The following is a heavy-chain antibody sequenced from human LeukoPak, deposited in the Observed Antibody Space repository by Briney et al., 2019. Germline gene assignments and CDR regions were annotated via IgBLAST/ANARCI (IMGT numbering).Heavy chain of an antibody. CDR1: GFTFSSYA. V-gene: IGHV3-23*01. D-gene: IGHD6-19*01. CDR3: AKTTTGYSSGRFPGWPVDY. J-gene: IGHJ4*02. Sequence: GGSLRLSCAASGFTFSSYAMYWVRQAPGKGLEWVSGIFGSGGSTHYADSVKGRFTISRDNSKNTVYLQVNSLRAEDTAVYYCAKTTTGYSSGRFPGWPVDYWGQGTLVTVSS. CDR2: IFGSGGST.